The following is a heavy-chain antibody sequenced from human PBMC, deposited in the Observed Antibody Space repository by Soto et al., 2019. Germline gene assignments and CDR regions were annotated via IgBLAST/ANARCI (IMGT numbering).Heavy chain of an antibody. CDR3: AHRVLRTVFGLVTTTAIYFDF. V-gene: IGHV2-5*02. CDR2: IYWDDDK. J-gene: IGHJ4*02. Sequence: QITLNESGPTQVKPRQTLTLTCTFSGFSLTTSGVGVGWIRPSPGKAPEWLALIYWDDDKRYSPSLKSRLTSTKDTSKNQVVLTMADLDPADTATYYCAHRVLRTVFGLVTTTAIYFDFWGQGTPVAGSS. CDR1: GFSLTTSGVG. D-gene: IGHD3-3*01.